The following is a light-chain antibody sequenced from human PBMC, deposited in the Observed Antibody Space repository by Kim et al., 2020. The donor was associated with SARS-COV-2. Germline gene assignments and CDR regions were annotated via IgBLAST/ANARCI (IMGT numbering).Light chain of an antibody. Sequence: ASVGDRVTITCQASRNINNYLNWYQQRPGEAPKVLIHGASNLVAGVPSRFSGSGFGTDFTLTISGLQPEDIGTYFCQHFENLPITFGQGTRLEIK. J-gene: IGKJ5*01. CDR3: QHFENLPIT. CDR1: RNINNY. CDR2: GAS. V-gene: IGKV1-33*01.